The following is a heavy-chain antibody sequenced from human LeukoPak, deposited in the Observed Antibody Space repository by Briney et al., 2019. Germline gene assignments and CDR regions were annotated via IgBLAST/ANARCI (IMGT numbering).Heavy chain of an antibody. D-gene: IGHD4-17*01. Sequence: PGGSLILSCAASGFTFHYYGMHWVPQAPGKGLEWVSGISWNTGTIGYADSVKGRFTISRDNAKNYLYLQMNSLRPDDTALYYCAKESDGDYEFDFWGQGTLVTVSS. CDR2: ISWNTGTI. J-gene: IGHJ4*02. V-gene: IGHV3-9*01. CDR3: AKESDGDYEFDF. CDR1: GFTFHYYG.